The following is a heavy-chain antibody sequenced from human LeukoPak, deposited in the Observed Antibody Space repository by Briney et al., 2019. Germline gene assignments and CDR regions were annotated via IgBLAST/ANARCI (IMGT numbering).Heavy chain of an antibody. D-gene: IGHD3-22*01. CDR2: IYYSGST. J-gene: IGHJ4*02. CDR3: ASAPYDSSGYYFTGFDY. CDR1: GGSISSYY. Sequence: SETLSLTCTVSGGSISSYYWSWIRQPPGKGLEWIGYIYYSGSTNYDPSLKSRVTISVDTSKNQFSLKLSSVTAADTAVYYRASAPYDSSGYYFTGFDYWGQGTLVTVSS. V-gene: IGHV4-59*01.